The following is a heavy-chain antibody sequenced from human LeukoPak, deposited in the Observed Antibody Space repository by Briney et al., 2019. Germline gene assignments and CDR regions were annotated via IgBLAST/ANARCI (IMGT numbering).Heavy chain of an antibody. CDR1: GGSISSVSYY. CDR3: ARSSGYYYYGNDAFDI. V-gene: IGHV4-61*02. D-gene: IGHD3-10*01. J-gene: IGHJ3*02. CDR2: IYTSGST. Sequence: TLSLTCTVSGGSISSVSYYWSWIRQPAGKGLEWIGRIYTSGSTNYNPSLKSRVTISVDTSKNQFSLKLSSVTAADTAVYYCARSSGYYYYGNDAFDIWGQATMVTVSS.